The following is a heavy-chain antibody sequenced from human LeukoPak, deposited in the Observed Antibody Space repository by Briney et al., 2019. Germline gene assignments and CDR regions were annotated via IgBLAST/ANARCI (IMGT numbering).Heavy chain of an antibody. Sequence: GGSLRLSCAASGFTFDDYAMNWVRQVPGRGLEWVSGISFNGGSIGYVDSVKGRFTISRDNSKNTLYLQMNSLRAEDTAVYYCAKGASSWSEYNWFDPWGQGTLVTVSS. D-gene: IGHD6-13*01. CDR2: ISFNGGSI. J-gene: IGHJ5*02. CDR1: GFTFDDYA. CDR3: AKGASSWSEYNWFDP. V-gene: IGHV3-9*01.